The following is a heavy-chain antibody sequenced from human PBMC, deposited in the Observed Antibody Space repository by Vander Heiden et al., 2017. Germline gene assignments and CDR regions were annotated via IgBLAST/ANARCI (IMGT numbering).Heavy chain of an antibody. D-gene: IGHD6-19*01. Sequence: DVQLLQSGPDGQKPAPSLGTSCKGAVYSFTRYWVNWVRQMPGKGLEWMGRIDPSDPYTNYSPSFQDHVTISVDRSINTAYLQWSSLKASDTAMYYCARRGMGAGTENYYYGMDVWGQGTTVTVSS. CDR2: IDPSDPYT. CDR3: ARRGMGAGTENYYYGMDV. CDR1: VYSFTRYW. J-gene: IGHJ6*02. V-gene: IGHV5-10-1*03.